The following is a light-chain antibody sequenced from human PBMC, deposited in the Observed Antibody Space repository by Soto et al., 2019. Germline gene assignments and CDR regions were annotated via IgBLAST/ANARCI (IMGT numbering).Light chain of an antibody. Sequence: DIQMTQSASPLSASVGDRVTITCQASQDINDRLNWYQQKPGKAPKILISDASSLETGVPSRFSGDGSGTDFTLTINNLQPEDFATYHCQQFDSLPYTFGQGTSLEI. CDR1: QDINDR. CDR3: QQFDSLPYT. V-gene: IGKV1-33*01. CDR2: DAS. J-gene: IGKJ2*01.